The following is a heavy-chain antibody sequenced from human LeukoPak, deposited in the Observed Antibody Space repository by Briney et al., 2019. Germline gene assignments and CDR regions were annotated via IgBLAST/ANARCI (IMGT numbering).Heavy chain of an antibody. CDR1: GYTFTSYG. V-gene: IGHV1-18*01. CDR2: ISAYNGNT. Sequence: GASVKVSCKASGYTFTSYGISWVRQAPGQGLEWMGWISAYNGNTNYAQKLQGRVTMTTDTSTSTAYMELRSLRSDDTAVYYCARAGDYDFWSGYYTVPDYWGQGTLVTVSS. CDR3: ARAGDYDFWSGYYTVPDY. D-gene: IGHD3-3*01. J-gene: IGHJ4*02.